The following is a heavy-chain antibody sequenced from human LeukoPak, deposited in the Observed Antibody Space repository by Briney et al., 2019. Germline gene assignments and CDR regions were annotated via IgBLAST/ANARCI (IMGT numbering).Heavy chain of an antibody. V-gene: IGHV4-61*02. CDR3: AGGATLLYYFDY. CDR2: IYASGST. CDR1: GGSISGGSYY. D-gene: IGHD1-26*01. J-gene: IGHJ4*02. Sequence: SETLSLTCTVSGGSISGGSYYWSWIRQPAGKRLEWIGRIYASGSTNYNPSLKSRVTMSVDTSKNQFSLKLSSVTAADTAVYYCAGGATLLYYFDYWGQGTLVTVSS.